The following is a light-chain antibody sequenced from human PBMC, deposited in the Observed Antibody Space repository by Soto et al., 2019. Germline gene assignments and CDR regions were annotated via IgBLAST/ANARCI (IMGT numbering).Light chain of an antibody. CDR2: EVN. V-gene: IGLV2-8*01. J-gene: IGLJ3*02. Sequence: QSALTQPPSASGSPGQSVTFSCTGTGSDVGAYNSFSWYQQHSGKAPKLMIYEVNKRPSGVPDRFSGSKSGNTASLTVSGLQAEDEADYYCSSYAGGNKLLFGGGTKLTVL. CDR1: GSDVGAYNS. CDR3: SSYAGGNKLL.